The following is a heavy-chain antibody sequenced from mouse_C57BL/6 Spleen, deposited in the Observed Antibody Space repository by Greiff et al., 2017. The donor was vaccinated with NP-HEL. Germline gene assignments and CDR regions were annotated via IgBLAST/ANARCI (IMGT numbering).Heavy chain of an antibody. D-gene: IGHD1-1*01. CDR2: ISNGGGST. Sequence: EVKLMESGGGLVQPGGSLKLSCAASGFTFSDYYMYWVRQTPEKRLEWVAYISNGGGSTYYPDTVKGRFTISRDNAKNTLYLQMRRLKSEDTAMYYCARIYYYGSRYFDVWGTGTTVTVSS. V-gene: IGHV5-12*01. CDR3: ARIYYYGSRYFDV. CDR1: GFTFSDYY. J-gene: IGHJ1*03.